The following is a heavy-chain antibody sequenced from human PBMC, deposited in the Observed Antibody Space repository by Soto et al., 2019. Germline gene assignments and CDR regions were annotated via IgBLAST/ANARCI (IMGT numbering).Heavy chain of an antibody. CDR1: GGTFDKYG. J-gene: IGHJ6*02. D-gene: IGHD3-22*01. Sequence: QVQLMQSGAEVKKPGSSVKVSCKASGGTFDKYGFSWVRQAPGQGLEWMGGIIPLFGEPDYAQKFQDRVIITADESTATVYMQLSGLRSEDTAMYYCARGWPWGTMIVVDSENFGLDVWGQGTPVTVSS. CDR2: IIPLFGEP. V-gene: IGHV1-69*01. CDR3: ARGWPWGTMIVVDSENFGLDV.